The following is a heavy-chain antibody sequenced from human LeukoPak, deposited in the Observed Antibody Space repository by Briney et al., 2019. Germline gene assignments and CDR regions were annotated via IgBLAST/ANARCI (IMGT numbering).Heavy chain of an antibody. CDR3: ARAEYSSSWYRYFQH. J-gene: IGHJ1*01. V-gene: IGHV3-23*01. D-gene: IGHD6-13*01. Sequence: GGSLRLSCAASGFTFSSYAMNWVRQAPGKGLEWVSGISASGGRTYYADSVKGRFTISRDNSKNILYLLMNSLRAEDTAIYYCARAEYSSSWYRYFQHWGRGTLVTVSS. CDR2: ISASGGRT. CDR1: GFTFSSYA.